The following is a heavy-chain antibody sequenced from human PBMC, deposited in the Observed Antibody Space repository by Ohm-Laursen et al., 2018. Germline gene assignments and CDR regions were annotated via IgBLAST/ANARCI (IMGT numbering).Heavy chain of an antibody. CDR3: ASFNNARFFDI. Sequence: SLRLSCSASGFTFDDYAMHWVRQAPGKGLEWVSGISWNSGSIGYADSVKGRFTISRDNAKNSLYLQMNSLRAEDTALYYCASFNNARFFDIWGQGTMVTVSS. CDR1: GFTFDDYA. V-gene: IGHV3-9*01. CDR2: ISWNSGSI. D-gene: IGHD1/OR15-1a*01. J-gene: IGHJ3*02.